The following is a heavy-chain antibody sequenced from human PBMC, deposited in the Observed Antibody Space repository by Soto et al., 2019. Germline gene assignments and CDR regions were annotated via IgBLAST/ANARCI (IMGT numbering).Heavy chain of an antibody. CDR3: ARDVLSGSLQYYFDY. CDR2: ISYDGSNK. CDR1: GFTFSSYA. V-gene: IGHV3-30-3*01. J-gene: IGHJ4*02. Sequence: QVQLVESGGGVVQPGRSLRLSCAASGFTFSSYAMHWVRQAPGKGLEWVAVISYDGSNKYYADSVKGRFTISRDNSKNMLYLQMNSLRAEDTAVYYCARDVLSGSLQYYFDYWGQGTLVTVSS. D-gene: IGHD1-26*01.